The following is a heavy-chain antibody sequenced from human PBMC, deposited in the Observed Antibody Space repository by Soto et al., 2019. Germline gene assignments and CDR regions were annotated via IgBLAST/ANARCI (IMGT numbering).Heavy chain of an antibody. V-gene: IGHV4-4*07. CDR3: VRGRSISVYDF. CDR2: IYPSGSA. Sequence: SETLALTCTDSGGSISGHSWIWIRQPAGRGLEWIGHIYPSGSASYNPSLRGRVTMSLDTSKNQIFLNLTSVTAADTAVFYCVRGRSISVYDFWGPGTLVTVSS. J-gene: IGHJ4*02. D-gene: IGHD5-12*01. CDR1: GGSISGHS.